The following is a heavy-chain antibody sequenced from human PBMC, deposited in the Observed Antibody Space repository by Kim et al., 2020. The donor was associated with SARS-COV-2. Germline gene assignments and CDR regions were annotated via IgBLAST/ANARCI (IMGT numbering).Heavy chain of an antibody. D-gene: IGHD5-12*01. CDR3: AKNSGYDYAFDS. CDR2: I. Sequence: IDYADSVKGRFTISRDHAKNSLFLQMNSLRTNDTAFYYCAKNSGYDYAFDSWGQGTLVTVSS. V-gene: IGHV3-9*01. J-gene: IGHJ4*02.